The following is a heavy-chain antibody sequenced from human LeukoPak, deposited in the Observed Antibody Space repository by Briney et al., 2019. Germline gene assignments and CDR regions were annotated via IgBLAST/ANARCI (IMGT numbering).Heavy chain of an antibody. CDR3: LAAAGTIG. Sequence: TGGSLRLSCAASGFTFSSYWMHWVRQAPGKGLVWVSRVNNDGSTTNYADSVKGRFTISRDNTKNTLYLQMNSLRAEDTAVYFCLAAAGTIGWGQGTLVTVPS. J-gene: IGHJ4*02. D-gene: IGHD6-13*01. CDR1: GFTFSSYW. CDR2: VNNDGSTT. V-gene: IGHV3-74*01.